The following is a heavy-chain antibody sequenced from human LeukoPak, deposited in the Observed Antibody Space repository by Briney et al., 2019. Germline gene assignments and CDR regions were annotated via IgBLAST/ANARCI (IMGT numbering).Heavy chain of an antibody. J-gene: IGHJ4*02. CDR1: GFTFSSYG. D-gene: IGHD6-13*01. Sequence: GGSLRLSCAASGFTFSSYGIHWVRQAPGKGLEWVAVIWYDGSSKYYADSVKGRFTISRDNSKNTLYLQMNSLRAEDTAVYYCAKGGIAAAGRANFDYWGQGTLVTVSS. V-gene: IGHV3-33*06. CDR3: AKGGIAAAGRANFDY. CDR2: IWYDGSSK.